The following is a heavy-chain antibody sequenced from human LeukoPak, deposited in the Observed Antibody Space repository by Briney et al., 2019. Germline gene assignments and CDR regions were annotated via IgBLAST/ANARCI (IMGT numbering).Heavy chain of an antibody. V-gene: IGHV3-48*01. CDR3: ARISPSLWHHWYYGSGLPLRSGYMDV. CDR2: ISSSSSTI. Sequence: SGGSLRLSCAASGFTFSSYSMNWVRQAPGKGLEWVSYISSSSSTIYYADSVKGRFTISRDNAKNSLYLQMNSLRAEDTAVYYCARISPSLWHHWYYGSGLPLRSGYMDVWGKGTTVTVSS. D-gene: IGHD3-10*01. J-gene: IGHJ6*03. CDR1: GFTFSSYS.